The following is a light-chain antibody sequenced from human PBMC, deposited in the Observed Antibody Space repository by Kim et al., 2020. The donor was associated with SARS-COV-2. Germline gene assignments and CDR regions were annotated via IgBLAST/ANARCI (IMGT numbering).Light chain of an antibody. V-gene: IGKV3-20*01. Sequence: LSPGEGSTLPCRASQSVDSSYLAWYQHRIGQAPRLLMFGASNRATGVPDRFSGSGSATDFTLTITRVEPEDFAMYYCQQFDGSRYTFGQGTKLEI. CDR2: GAS. CDR1: QSVDSSY. J-gene: IGKJ2*01. CDR3: QQFDGSRYT.